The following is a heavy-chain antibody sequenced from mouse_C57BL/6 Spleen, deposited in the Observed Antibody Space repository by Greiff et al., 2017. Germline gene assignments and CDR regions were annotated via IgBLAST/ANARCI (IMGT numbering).Heavy chain of an antibody. D-gene: IGHD2-4*01. V-gene: IGHV1-39*01. CDR3: ARAGVWDEDYEPWFAY. CDR2: INPNYGTT. J-gene: IGHJ3*01. CDR1: GYSFTDYN. Sequence: VHVKQSGPELVKPGASVKISCKASGYSFTDYNMNWVKQSNGKSLEWIGVINPNYGTTSYNQKFKGKATLTVDQSSSTACMQLNSLTSEDSAVYYCARAGVWDEDYEPWFAYWGQGTLVTVSA.